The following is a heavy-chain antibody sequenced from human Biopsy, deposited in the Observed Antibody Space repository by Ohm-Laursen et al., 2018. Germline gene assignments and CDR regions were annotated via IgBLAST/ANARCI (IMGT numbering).Heavy chain of an antibody. CDR1: GGSVSSSVAY. V-gene: IGHV4-39*01. Sequence: SDTLSLTWTVFGGSVSSSVAYWAWIRQPPGKGLESIGSIFYSGITYYNPSLQSRVTMSVDTSKNQFSLNLTSVTAADTAVYYCARHPTGFWFDPWGQGTLVIVSS. CDR3: ARHPTGFWFDP. J-gene: IGHJ5*02. CDR2: IFYSGIT.